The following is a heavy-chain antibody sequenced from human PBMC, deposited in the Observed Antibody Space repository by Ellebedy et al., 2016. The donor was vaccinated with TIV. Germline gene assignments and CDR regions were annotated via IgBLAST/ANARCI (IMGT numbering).Heavy chain of an antibody. D-gene: IGHD1-26*01. CDR3: ARNGGSYPKLYHFDY. J-gene: IGHJ4*02. V-gene: IGHV4-4*02. CDR2: IYHSGST. Sequence: SETLSLXXAVSGGSISSSNWWSWVRQPPGKGLEWIGEIYHSGSTNYNLSLKSRVSISVDKSKNQFSLKLSSVTAADTAVYYCARNGGSYPKLYHFDYWGQGTLVTVSS. CDR1: GGSISSSNW.